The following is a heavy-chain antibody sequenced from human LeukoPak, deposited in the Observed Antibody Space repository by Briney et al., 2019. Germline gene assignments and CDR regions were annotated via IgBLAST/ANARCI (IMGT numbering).Heavy chain of an antibody. V-gene: IGHV3-48*01. Sequence: PGGSLRLSCAASGFTFSTHTMAWVRQAPGKGLEWVSYISGSTSVIYYADSVKGRFTISRDNAKNSLYLQMNSLRTEDTAIYYCARRLYYIDVWGNGTAVTVS. CDR1: GFTFSTHT. J-gene: IGHJ6*03. CDR3: ARRLYYIDV. CDR2: ISGSTSVI.